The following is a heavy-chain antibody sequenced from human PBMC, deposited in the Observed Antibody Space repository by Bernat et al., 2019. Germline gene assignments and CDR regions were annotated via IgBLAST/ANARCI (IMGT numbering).Heavy chain of an antibody. V-gene: IGHV3-33*01. CDR3: AGGRGAVSYGDYGMGAFDI. D-gene: IGHD4-17*01. CDR1: RFTFSTYG. J-gene: IGHJ3*02. Sequence: QVQLVESGGGVVQPGRSLRLSCAASRFTFSTYGMHWVRQAPGNGLEWVEVIWYDGTNKYYAVSMQGRFTISRDNSKNALYLQMDSMRAEDTAVYYCAGGRGAVSYGDYGMGAFDIWGQGTMVTVSS. CDR2: IWYDGTNK.